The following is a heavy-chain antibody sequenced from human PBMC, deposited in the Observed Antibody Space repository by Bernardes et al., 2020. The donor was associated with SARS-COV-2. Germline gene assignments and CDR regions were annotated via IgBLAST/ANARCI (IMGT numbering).Heavy chain of an antibody. J-gene: IGHJ6*02. CDR1: GGSFSGYY. V-gene: IGHV4-34*01. CDR2: INHSGST. CDR3: ARGRTVTTFYYYYGMDV. Sequence: SETLSLTCAVYGGSFSGYYWSWIRQPPGKGLEWIGEINHSGSTNYNPSLKSRVTISVDTSKNQFSLKLSSVTAADTAVYYCARGRTVTTFYYYYGMDVWGQGTTVTVSS. D-gene: IGHD4-17*01.